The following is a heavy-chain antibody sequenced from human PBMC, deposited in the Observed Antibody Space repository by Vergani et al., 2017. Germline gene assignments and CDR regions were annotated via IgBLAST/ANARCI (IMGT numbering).Heavy chain of an antibody. J-gene: IGHJ5*02. D-gene: IGHD2-2*01. V-gene: IGHV4-39*07. Sequence: QLQLQESGPGLVKPSETLSLTCTVSGGSISSSSYYWGWIRQPPGKGLEWIGSIYYSGSTYYNPSLKSRVTISVDTSKNQFSLKLSSVTAADTAVYYCARIVVVPAAMGDWFDPWGQGTLVTVSS. CDR1: GGSISSSSYY. CDR3: ARIVVVPAAMGDWFDP. CDR2: IYYSGST.